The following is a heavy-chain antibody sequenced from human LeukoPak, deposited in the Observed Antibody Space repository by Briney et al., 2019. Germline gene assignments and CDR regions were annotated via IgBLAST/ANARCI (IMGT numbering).Heavy chain of an antibody. V-gene: IGHV3-30*04. J-gene: IGHJ6*02. Sequence: GGSLRLSCAASGFTLSSYAMHWVRQAPGKGLEWEAVISYDGSNKYYADSVKGRFTISRDNSKNTLYLQMNSLRAEDTAVYYCARDARAPYYYDSSGYPNYYYYYGMDVWGQGTTVTVS. D-gene: IGHD3-22*01. CDR1: GFTLSSYA. CDR3: ARDARAPYYYDSSGYPNYYYYYGMDV. CDR2: ISYDGSNK.